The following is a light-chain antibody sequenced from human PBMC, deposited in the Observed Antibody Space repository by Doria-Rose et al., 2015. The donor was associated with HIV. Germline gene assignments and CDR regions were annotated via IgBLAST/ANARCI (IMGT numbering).Light chain of an antibody. CDR1: QSFSSTY. J-gene: IGKJ1*01. Sequence: TQSPGTLSLSPGERATLSCRASQSFSSTYLAWYQQIPGQAPSLLIYDGSTRATGIPDRFSASGSGTDFTLTISRLEPEDFALYYCHQYGTSWTFGQGTKVEI. CDR2: DGS. CDR3: HQYGTSWT. V-gene: IGKV3-20*01.